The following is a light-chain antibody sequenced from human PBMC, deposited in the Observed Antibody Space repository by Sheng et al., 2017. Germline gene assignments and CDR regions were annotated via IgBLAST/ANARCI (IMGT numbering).Light chain of an antibody. Sequence: DIQLTQSPSTLSATVGDRVTITCRANESVSASLAWYQQKPGMAPKVLIYKASSLQSGVPSRFAGSTSGTEFTLSISNLQPDDFATYYCQQSNTYPWTFGQGT. CDR3: QQSNTYPWT. V-gene: IGKV1-5*03. CDR1: ESVSAS. CDR2: KAS. J-gene: IGKJ1*01.